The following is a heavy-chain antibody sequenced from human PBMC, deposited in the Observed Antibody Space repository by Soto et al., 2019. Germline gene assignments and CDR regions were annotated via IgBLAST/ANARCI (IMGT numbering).Heavy chain of an antibody. D-gene: IGHD3-10*01. CDR2: IAYDGSLK. CDR1: GFIFNNYG. V-gene: IGHV3-30*18. J-gene: IGHJ6*02. CDR3: AKDLKVSGSHYGTLNYYYGMDV. Sequence: QVQLVESGGGVVQPGGPLRLSCAASGFIFNNYGMQWVRQAPGRGLEWVAVIAYDGSLKYYVDSVKGRFTISRDNSKNTLYLQINSLRAEDTAVYYCAKDLKVSGSHYGTLNYYYGMDVWGQGTTVSVSS.